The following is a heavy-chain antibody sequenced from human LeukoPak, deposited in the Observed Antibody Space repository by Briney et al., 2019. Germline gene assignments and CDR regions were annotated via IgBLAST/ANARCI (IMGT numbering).Heavy chain of an antibody. Sequence: VASVKVSCKASGGTFSSYAISWVRQAPGQGLGWMGRIIPILGIADYPQKFQGRVTITADKSTSTAYMELSSLRSEDTAVYYCARGPKVTPERQEYYFDYWGQGTLVTVSS. J-gene: IGHJ4*02. CDR1: GGTFSSYA. CDR3: ARGPKVTPERQEYYFDY. D-gene: IGHD1-1*01. V-gene: IGHV1-69*04. CDR2: IIPILGIA.